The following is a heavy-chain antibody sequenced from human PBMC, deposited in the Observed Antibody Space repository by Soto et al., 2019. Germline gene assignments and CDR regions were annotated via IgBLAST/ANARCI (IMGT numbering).Heavy chain of an antibody. V-gene: IGHV1-69*13. CDR3: ASSLRMAGIGNHYYGMDV. CDR1: GGIFSDFS. J-gene: IGHJ6*02. CDR2: IMPIFGGP. D-gene: IGHD6-19*01. Sequence: ASVKVSCKASGGIFSDFSFSWVRQAPGQGLEWMGGIMPIFGGPDYAQRFRGRVTITADEVTRTAFMELRGLTSEDTATYYCASSLRMAGIGNHYYGMDVWGQATTVTVSS.